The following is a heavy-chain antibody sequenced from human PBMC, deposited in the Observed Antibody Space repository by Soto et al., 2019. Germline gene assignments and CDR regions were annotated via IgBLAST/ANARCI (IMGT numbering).Heavy chain of an antibody. J-gene: IGHJ4*02. V-gene: IGHV3-74*01. D-gene: IGHD1-26*01. CDR2: INGDGSTT. CDR1: GFIFNNYW. CDR3: ARGSGPRGRPY. Sequence: GGSLRLSCAASGFIFNNYWMHWVRQAPGKGLVWVARINGDGSTTTYVDSAKGRFTISRDNAKNTVYLQMNSLRAEDTAVYYCARGSGPRGRPYWGQGILVTVSS.